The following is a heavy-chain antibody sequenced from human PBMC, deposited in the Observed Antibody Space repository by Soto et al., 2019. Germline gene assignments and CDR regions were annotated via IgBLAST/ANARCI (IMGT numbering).Heavy chain of an antibody. CDR1: GYTFTNYG. CDR2: INAGNGNT. J-gene: IGHJ4*02. D-gene: IGHD2-15*01. CDR3: ARAPGGWYFDY. Sequence: ASLKVSCKASGYTFTNYGIHWVRQAPGQRLEWMGWINAGNGNTYSSQKFQGRVTITRDTSASTAYVELSSLRSEDTAVYYCARAPGGWYFDYWGQGALVTVSS. V-gene: IGHV1-3*01.